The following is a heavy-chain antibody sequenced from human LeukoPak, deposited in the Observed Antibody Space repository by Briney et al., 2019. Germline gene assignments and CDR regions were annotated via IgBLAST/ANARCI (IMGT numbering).Heavy chain of an antibody. CDR3: AKQRRPAYYYGSGSAFDI. Sequence: SETLSLTCAVYGGSFSGYYWSWIRQPPGKGLEWIGEINHSGSTNYNPSLKSRVTISVDTSKNQFSLKLSSVTAADTAVYYCAKQRRPAYYYGSGSAFDIWGQGTMVTVS. CDR2: INHSGST. V-gene: IGHV4-34*01. D-gene: IGHD3-10*01. J-gene: IGHJ3*02. CDR1: GGSFSGYY.